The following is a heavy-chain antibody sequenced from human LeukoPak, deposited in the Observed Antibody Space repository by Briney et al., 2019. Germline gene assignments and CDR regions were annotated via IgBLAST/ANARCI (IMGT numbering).Heavy chain of an antibody. J-gene: IGHJ5*02. Sequence: NSSETLSLTCTVSGGSISSYYWSWIRQPPGKGLEWIGYIYYSGSTNYNPSLKSRVTISVDTSRNQFSLKLSSVTAADTAVYYCAREIVATTPHLINWFDPWGQGTLVTVSS. V-gene: IGHV4-59*01. CDR1: GGSISSYY. CDR3: AREIVATTPHLINWFDP. D-gene: IGHD5-12*01. CDR2: IYYSGST.